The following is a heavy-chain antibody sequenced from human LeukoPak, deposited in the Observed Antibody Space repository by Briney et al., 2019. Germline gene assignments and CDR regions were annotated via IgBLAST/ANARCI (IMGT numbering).Heavy chain of an antibody. CDR2: ISSSSSYT. CDR1: GFTFSDYY. D-gene: IGHD3-16*02. CDR3: ARDFGLRLGELSSHLDY. V-gene: IGHV3-11*06. Sequence: GGSLRLSCAASGFTFSDYYMSWIRQAPGKGLEWVSYISSSSSYTNYADSVKGRFTISRDNAKNSLYLQMNSLRAEDTAVYYCARDFGLRLGELSSHLDYWGQGTLVTVSS. J-gene: IGHJ4*02.